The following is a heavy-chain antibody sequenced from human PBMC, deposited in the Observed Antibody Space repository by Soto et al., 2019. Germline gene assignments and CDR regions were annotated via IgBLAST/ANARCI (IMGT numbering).Heavy chain of an antibody. V-gene: IGHV3-23*01. CDR3: AKRKYGDYVGGLDR. CDR2: ITSSGGST. J-gene: IGHJ5*02. D-gene: IGHD4-17*01. Sequence: EAQLLESGGGLVLPGGSLRLSCAVSGFTFNNYAMSWVRQPPGKGLEWVSSITSSGGSTYYADSVKGRLTITRDKSENTLYLQMNRLRVEEAAVYYRAKRKYGDYVGGLDRWGQGTLVTVSS. CDR1: GFTFNNYA.